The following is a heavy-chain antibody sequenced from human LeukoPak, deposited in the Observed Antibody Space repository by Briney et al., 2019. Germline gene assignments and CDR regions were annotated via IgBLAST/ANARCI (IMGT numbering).Heavy chain of an antibody. D-gene: IGHD3-10*01. CDR2: IYYSGST. CDR1: GGSISSYY. Sequence: SETLSLTCTVSGGSISSYYWSWIRQPPGKGLEWIGYIYYSGSTNYNPSLKSRVTISVDTSKNQFSLKLCSATAADTAVYYCARVRRGSGSYQSYYYYYMDVWGKGTTVTISS. J-gene: IGHJ6*03. CDR3: ARVRRGSGSYQSYYYYYMDV. V-gene: IGHV4-59*01.